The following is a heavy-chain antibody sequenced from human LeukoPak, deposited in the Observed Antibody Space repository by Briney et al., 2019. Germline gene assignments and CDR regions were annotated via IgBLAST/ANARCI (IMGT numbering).Heavy chain of an antibody. J-gene: IGHJ1*01. V-gene: IGHV1-69*13. D-gene: IGHD6-13*01. CDR1: GGTFISYA. Sequence: GASVKVSCKASGGTFISYAISWVRQAPGQGLEWMGGIIPIFGTANYAQKFQGRVTITADESTSTAYMELSSLRSEDTAVYYCARDLELAAAGDQHWGQGTLVTVSS. CDR2: IIPIFGTA. CDR3: ARDLELAAAGDQH.